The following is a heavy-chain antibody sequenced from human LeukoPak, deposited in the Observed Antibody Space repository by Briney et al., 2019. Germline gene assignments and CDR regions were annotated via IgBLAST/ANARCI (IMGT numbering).Heavy chain of an antibody. Sequence: GGSLRLSCAASGFTFSSYEMNWVRQAPGKGLEWVSYISSSGSTIYYADSVKGRFTISRDNAKNSLYLQMNGLRAEDTAVYYCARDKTGDTPDYYYGMDVWGKGTTVTVSS. CDR2: ISSSGSTI. V-gene: IGHV3-48*03. D-gene: IGHD2-2*02. J-gene: IGHJ6*04. CDR3: ARDKTGDTPDYYYGMDV. CDR1: GFTFSSYE.